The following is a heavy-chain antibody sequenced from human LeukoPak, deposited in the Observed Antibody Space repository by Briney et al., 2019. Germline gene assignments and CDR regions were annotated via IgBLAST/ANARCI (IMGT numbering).Heavy chain of an antibody. D-gene: IGHD3-22*01. Sequence: GGSLRLSCAVSGFTFSDYYMSWIRQAPGKGLEWVSYISSSGSTIYYADSVKGRFTISRDNAKNSLYLQMNSLRAEDTAVYYCARVIRYDSSGYWFDPWGQGTLVTVSS. J-gene: IGHJ5*02. CDR3: ARVIRYDSSGYWFDP. V-gene: IGHV3-11*04. CDR2: ISSSGSTI. CDR1: GFTFSDYY.